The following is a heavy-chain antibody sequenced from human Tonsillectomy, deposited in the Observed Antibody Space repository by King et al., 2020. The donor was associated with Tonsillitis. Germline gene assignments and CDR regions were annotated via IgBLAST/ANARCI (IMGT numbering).Heavy chain of an antibody. CDR3: AGEGSGYSYVPDY. CDR1: GFTFSSYA. J-gene: IGHJ4*02. D-gene: IGHD5-18*01. V-gene: IGHV3-30*04. Sequence: VQLVESGGGVVQPGRSLRLSCAASGFTFSSYAMHWVRQAPGKGLEWVAVISYDGSDKYYSDSVRGRFTISRDNSKNTLYLQMNSLRTEDTALYYCAGEGSGYSYVPDYWGQGTLVTVSS. CDR2: ISYDGSDK.